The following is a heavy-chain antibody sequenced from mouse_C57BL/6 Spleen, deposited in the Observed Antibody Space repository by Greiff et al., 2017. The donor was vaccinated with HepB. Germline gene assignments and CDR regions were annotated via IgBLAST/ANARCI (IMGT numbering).Heavy chain of an antibody. CDR3: ARRIYYDYDEDAMDY. D-gene: IGHD2-4*01. J-gene: IGHJ4*01. V-gene: IGHV1-26*01. CDR2: INPNNGGT. Sequence: VQLQQSGPELVKPGASVKISCKASGYTFTDYYMNWVKQSHGKSLEWIGDINPNNGGTSYNQKFKGKATLTVDKSSSTAYMELRSLTSEDSAVYYCARRIYYDYDEDAMDYWGQGTSVTVSS. CDR1: GYTFTDYY.